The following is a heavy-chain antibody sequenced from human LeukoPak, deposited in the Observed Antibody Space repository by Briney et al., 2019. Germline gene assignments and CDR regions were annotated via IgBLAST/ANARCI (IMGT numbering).Heavy chain of an antibody. Sequence: GRSLRLSCAASGFTLSSYGMHWVRQAPGKGLEWVAVIWYDGDNKYYADSVKGRFTISRDNSKNTLFLQMNSLRAEDTAVYFCAKVPISYSSGLFDYWGQGTLVTVSS. V-gene: IGHV3-33*06. J-gene: IGHJ4*02. D-gene: IGHD6-19*01. CDR2: IWYDGDNK. CDR3: AKVPISYSSGLFDY. CDR1: GFTLSSYG.